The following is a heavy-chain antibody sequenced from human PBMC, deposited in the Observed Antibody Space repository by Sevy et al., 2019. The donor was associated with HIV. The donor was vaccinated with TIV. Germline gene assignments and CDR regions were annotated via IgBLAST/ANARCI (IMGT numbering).Heavy chain of an antibody. D-gene: IGHD3-10*01. CDR2: IWYDGSNK. CDR3: ARDKLPPVMVTMVRGALSYYFDY. J-gene: IGHJ4*02. V-gene: IGHV3-33*01. Sequence: GGSLRLSCAASGFTFSSYGMHWVRQTPGKGLEWVAVIWYDGSNKYYADSVKGRFTISRDNSKNTLYLQMNSLRAEDTAAYYCARDKLPPVMVTMVRGALSYYFDYWGQGTLVTVSS. CDR1: GFTFSSYG.